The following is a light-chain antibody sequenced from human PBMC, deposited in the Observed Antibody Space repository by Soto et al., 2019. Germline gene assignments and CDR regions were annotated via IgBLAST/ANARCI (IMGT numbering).Light chain of an antibody. Sequence: EIVLTQSPGTLSLSPGERATVSCGASHSVSITYLAWYQQKPGQAPRLLIYGASSRATGIPDRFSGSGSGTDFTLTISRLEPEDFAVYYCQQYGSSPPWTFGQGTKVEIK. CDR1: HSVSITY. CDR2: GAS. V-gene: IGKV3-20*01. CDR3: QQYGSSPPWT. J-gene: IGKJ1*01.